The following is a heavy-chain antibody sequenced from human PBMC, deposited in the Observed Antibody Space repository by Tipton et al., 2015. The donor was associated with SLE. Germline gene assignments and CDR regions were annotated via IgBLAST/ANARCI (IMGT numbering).Heavy chain of an antibody. Sequence: TLSLTCAVYGGSFSGYYWSWIRQPPGKGLEWIGYIYYSGSTNYNPSLKSRVTISVDTSKNQFSLKLGSVTAADTAVYYCARAANYDFWSGYYTGSMWYFDLWGRGTLVTVSS. CDR2: IYYSGST. J-gene: IGHJ2*01. CDR1: GGSFSGYY. V-gene: IGHV4-59*01. D-gene: IGHD3-3*01. CDR3: ARAANYDFWSGYYTGSMWYFDL.